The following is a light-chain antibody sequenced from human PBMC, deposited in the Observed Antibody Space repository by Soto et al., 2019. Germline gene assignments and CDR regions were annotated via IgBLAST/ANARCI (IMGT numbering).Light chain of an antibody. V-gene: IGKV1-27*01. Sequence: DIQMTQSPSSLSASVGDRVTITCRASQGISNFLAWYQQKPGKVPKLLMYAASTLQSGVPSRFSGSGSGTDFTLTISSLQPEDVATYYCHKYDSAPFTFGPGTKVDIK. J-gene: IGKJ3*01. CDR2: AAS. CDR1: QGISNF. CDR3: HKYDSAPFT.